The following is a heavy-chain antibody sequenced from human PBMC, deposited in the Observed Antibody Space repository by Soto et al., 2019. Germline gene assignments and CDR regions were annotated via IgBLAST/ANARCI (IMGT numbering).Heavy chain of an antibody. CDR3: ARVLRYYDILTGYYGYYYGMDV. J-gene: IGHJ6*02. Sequence: GGSLRLSYAASGFTFSSYWMHWVRQAPGKGLVWVSRINSDGGSTSYADSVKGRFTISRDNAKNTLYLQMNSLRAEDTAVYYCARVLRYYDILTGYYGYYYGMDVWGQGTTVTVSS. CDR1: GFTFSSYW. V-gene: IGHV3-74*01. CDR2: INSDGGST. D-gene: IGHD3-9*01.